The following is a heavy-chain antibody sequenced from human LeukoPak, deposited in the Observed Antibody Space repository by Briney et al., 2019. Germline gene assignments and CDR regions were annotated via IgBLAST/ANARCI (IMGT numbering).Heavy chain of an antibody. CDR2: INPNSGGT. V-gene: IGHV1-2*02. D-gene: IGHD3-3*01. Sequence: GASVKVSCKASGYTFTGYYMHWVRQAPGQGLEWMGWINPNSGGTNYAQKFQGRVTMTRDTSISTAYMELSRLRSDDTAVYYCARGEATIFGVVPGNWFDPWGQGTPVTVSS. CDR1: GYTFTGYY. J-gene: IGHJ5*02. CDR3: ARGEATIFGVVPGNWFDP.